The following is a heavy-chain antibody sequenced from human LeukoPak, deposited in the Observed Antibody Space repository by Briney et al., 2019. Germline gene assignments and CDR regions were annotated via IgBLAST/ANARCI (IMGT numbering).Heavy chain of an antibody. CDR2: ISWNSGSI. V-gene: IGHV3-9*01. CDR1: GFTFDDYA. D-gene: IGHD5-12*01. CDR3: AKDRGYSGYDGAFDI. J-gene: IGHJ3*02. Sequence: PGGSLRLSCAASGFTFDDYAMHWVRQAPGKGLEWVSGISWNSGSIGYADSVKGRFTISRDNAKNSLYLQMNSLRAEDTALYYCAKDRGYSGYDGAFDIWGQGTMVTVSS.